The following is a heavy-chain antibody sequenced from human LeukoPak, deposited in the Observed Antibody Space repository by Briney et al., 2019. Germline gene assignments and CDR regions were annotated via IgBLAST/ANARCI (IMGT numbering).Heavy chain of an antibody. J-gene: IGHJ6*03. CDR1: GGSISSDNHY. CDR3: ARGDCSSTICYSPMDV. CDR2: IYYSGTT. Sequence: SETLSLTCTVSGGSISSDNHYWGWIRQSPGKGLEWIGSIYYSGTTYYNPSLKGRVTISVDTSKNQFSLKLSSVTAADTALYYCARGDCSSTICYSPMDVWGKGTTVTVSS. V-gene: IGHV4-39*01. D-gene: IGHD2-2*01.